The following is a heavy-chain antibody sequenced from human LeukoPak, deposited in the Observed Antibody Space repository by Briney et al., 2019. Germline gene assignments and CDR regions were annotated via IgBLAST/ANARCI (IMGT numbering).Heavy chain of an antibody. CDR2: ISGSSSAI. D-gene: IGHD2-21*02. V-gene: IGHV3-48*04. Sequence: GGSLRLSCAASGFTFSGHSLNWVRQAPGKGLEWVSYISGSSSAIYQADSVKGRFVISRDNAKNSLYLQMNSLRAEDTAVYYCAKGVRHIVVVTAFDAFDIWGQGTMVTVSS. CDR3: AKGVRHIVVVTAFDAFDI. CDR1: GFTFSGHS. J-gene: IGHJ3*02.